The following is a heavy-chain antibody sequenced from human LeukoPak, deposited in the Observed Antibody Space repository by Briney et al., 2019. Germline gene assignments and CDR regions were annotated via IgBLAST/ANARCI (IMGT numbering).Heavy chain of an antibody. Sequence: GGSLRLSCAASRFSLSGYWMSWVRQAPGKGLEWVANIKPDGSDKYYMESVKGRFTISRDNAKDSLFLEMNSLRDEDTAVYYCAREARNDYWGQGTLVTVSS. CDR3: AREARNDY. J-gene: IGHJ4*02. CDR2: IKPDGSDK. CDR1: RFSLSGYW. V-gene: IGHV3-7*01.